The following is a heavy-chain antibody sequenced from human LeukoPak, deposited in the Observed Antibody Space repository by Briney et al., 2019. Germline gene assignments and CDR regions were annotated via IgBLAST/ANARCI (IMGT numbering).Heavy chain of an antibody. D-gene: IGHD4-17*01. CDR1: GFTFSNYW. V-gene: IGHV3-74*01. CDR3: ARGFTTVTTNTLLDI. J-gene: IGHJ3*02. CDR2: IKGDGSST. Sequence: PGGSLRLSCAASGFTFSNYWMHWVRQAPGKGLVWVSRIKGDGSSTSYADSVKGRFTISRDNAKNTLYLQMNSLRAEDTAVYYCARGFTTVTTNTLLDIWGQGTMVTVSS.